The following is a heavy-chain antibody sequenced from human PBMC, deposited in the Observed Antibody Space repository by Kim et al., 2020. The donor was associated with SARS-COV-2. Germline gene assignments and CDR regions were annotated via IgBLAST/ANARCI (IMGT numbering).Heavy chain of an antibody. CDR1: GFTFSSYG. CDR3: ARARGEQLDRGWFDP. D-gene: IGHD6-6*01. J-gene: IGHJ5*02. V-gene: IGHV3-33*01. CDR2: IWYDGSNK. Sequence: GGSLRLSCAASGFTFSSYGMHWVRQAPGKGLEWVAVIWYDGSNKYYADSVKGRFTISRDNSKNMLYLQMNSLRAEDTAVYYCARARGEQLDRGWFDPWGQGTLVTVSS.